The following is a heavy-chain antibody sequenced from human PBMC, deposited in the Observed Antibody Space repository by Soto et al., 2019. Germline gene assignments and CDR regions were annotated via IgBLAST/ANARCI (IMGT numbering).Heavy chain of an antibody. V-gene: IGHV3-30*18. J-gene: IGHJ4*02. CDR1: GFTFSSYG. CDR2: ISYDGSNK. Sequence: GGSLRLSCAASGFTFSSYGMHWVRQAPGKGLEWVAVISYDGSNKYYADSVKGRFTISRDNSKNTLYLQMNSLRAEDTAVYYCAKDTQPDYWGQGTLVTVSS. D-gene: IGHD6-13*01. CDR3: AKDTQPDY.